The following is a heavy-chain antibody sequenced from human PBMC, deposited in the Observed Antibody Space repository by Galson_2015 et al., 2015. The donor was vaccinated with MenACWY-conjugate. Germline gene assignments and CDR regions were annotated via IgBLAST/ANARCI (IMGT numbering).Heavy chain of an antibody. V-gene: IGHV3-30*18. CDR2: ISYDGSNK. D-gene: IGHD2-8*01. Sequence: SLRLSCAASGFTFSSYGMHWVRQAPGKGLEWVAVISYDGSNKYYADSVKGRFTISRDNSKNTLYLQMNSLRAEDTAVYYCAKTLVDIVLMVYAINHSRPNWFDPWGQGTLVTVSS. CDR1: GFTFSSYG. CDR3: AKTLVDIVLMVYAINHSRPNWFDP. J-gene: IGHJ5*02.